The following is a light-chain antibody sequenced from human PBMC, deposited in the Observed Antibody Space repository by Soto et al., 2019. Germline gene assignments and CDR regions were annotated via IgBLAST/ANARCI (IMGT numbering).Light chain of an antibody. V-gene: IGLV2-14*03. CDR1: HNDIGTYDY. Sequence: QSALTQPTSVSGSPGQSISISCTGNHNDIGTYDYVSWYQQHPGRAPRLLIHGVTTRASGISDRFSASKSGLTASLTISGLQPEDEADYYCSSFTSNRIYVFXPGTKVTVL. J-gene: IGLJ1*01. CDR3: SSFTSNRIYV. CDR2: GVT.